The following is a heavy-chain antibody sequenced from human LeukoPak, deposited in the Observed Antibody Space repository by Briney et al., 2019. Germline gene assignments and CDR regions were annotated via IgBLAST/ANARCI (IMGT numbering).Heavy chain of an antibody. Sequence: TSETLSLTCAVYGGSFSGYYWSWLRQPPGKGLEWSGEINHSGSTNYNTSLKSRITISVDTSKNQFSLKLSSVTAADTAVYYCARGLSEWLLTYDAFDIWGQGTMVTVSS. D-gene: IGHD3-3*01. CDR2: INHSGST. V-gene: IGHV4-34*01. CDR3: ARGLSEWLLTYDAFDI. CDR1: GGSFSGYY. J-gene: IGHJ3*02.